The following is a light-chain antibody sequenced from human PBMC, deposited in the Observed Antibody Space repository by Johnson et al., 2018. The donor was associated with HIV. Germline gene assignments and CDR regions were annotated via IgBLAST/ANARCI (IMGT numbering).Light chain of an antibody. J-gene: IGLJ1*01. CDR3: GTWDSSLGAHYV. V-gene: IGLV1-51*02. CDR1: SSNIGSNY. Sequence: QSVLTQPPSVSAAPGREVTISCSGSSSNIGSNYVSWYQQLPGTAPKLLIYENNKRPSGIPDRFSGSKSGTSATLGITGLQTGDEADYYCGTWDSSLGAHYVFGTGTKVTVL. CDR2: ENN.